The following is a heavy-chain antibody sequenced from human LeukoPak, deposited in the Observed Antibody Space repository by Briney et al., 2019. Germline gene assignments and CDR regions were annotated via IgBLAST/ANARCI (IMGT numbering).Heavy chain of an antibody. V-gene: IGHV4-39*07. CDR1: GGSISSSSYY. D-gene: IGHD6-19*01. CDR2: IYYSGST. CDR3: ARLYSSGWLEAGDWFDP. Sequence: SETLSLTCTVSGGSISSSSYYWGWIRQPPGKGLEWIGSIYYSGSTNYNPSLKSRVTISVDTSKNQFSLKLSSVTAADTAVYYCARLYSSGWLEAGDWFDPWGQGTLVTVSS. J-gene: IGHJ5*02.